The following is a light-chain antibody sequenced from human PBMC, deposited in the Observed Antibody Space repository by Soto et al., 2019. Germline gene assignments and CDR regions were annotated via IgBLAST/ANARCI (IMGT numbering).Light chain of an antibody. CDR1: QRVTNSY. Sequence: EIVLSQSSDTLSLSPGERANLSCRASQRVTNSYLAWYQQKPGQAPRLLIFGASSRATGIPERFSGSGSGTDFTLTISSLEPEDFALYFCHQYGTSPRTFGPGTKV. V-gene: IGKV3-20*01. J-gene: IGKJ1*01. CDR2: GAS. CDR3: HQYGTSPRT.